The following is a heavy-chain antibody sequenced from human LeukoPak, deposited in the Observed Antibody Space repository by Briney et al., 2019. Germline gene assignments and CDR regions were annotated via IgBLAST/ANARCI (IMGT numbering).Heavy chain of an antibody. D-gene: IGHD2-21*02. J-gene: IGHJ5*02. CDR1: GFTCSSYT. Sequence: GGSLRLSCAASGFTCSSYTTNWVRQAPGKGLEWVSSISSSSTYIYYADSVKGRFTISRDNAKNSLYLQMNSLRAEDTAVYYCAREICGGDCYSGWFDPWGQGTLVTVSS. V-gene: IGHV3-21*01. CDR2: ISSSSTYI. CDR3: AREICGGDCYSGWFDP.